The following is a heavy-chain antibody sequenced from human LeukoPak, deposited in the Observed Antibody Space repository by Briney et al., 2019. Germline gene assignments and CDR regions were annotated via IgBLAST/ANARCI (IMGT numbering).Heavy chain of an antibody. D-gene: IGHD1-26*01. CDR2: IYYSGST. Sequence: SETLSLTCTVSGGSIGSYYWSWIRQPPGKGLEWIGYIYYSGSTNYNPSLKSRVTISVDTSKNQFSLKLSSVTAADTAVYYCARGYSGSYPGSGIDYWGQGTLVTVSS. J-gene: IGHJ4*02. CDR1: GGSIGSYY. V-gene: IGHV4-59*01. CDR3: ARGYSGSYPGSGIDY.